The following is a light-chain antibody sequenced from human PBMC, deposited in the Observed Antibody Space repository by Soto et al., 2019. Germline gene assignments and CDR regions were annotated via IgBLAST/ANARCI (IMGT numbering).Light chain of an antibody. Sequence: EIGLTQSPGTLSLSPGERATLSCRASQSVSSNYLAWYQQKPGQAPTVLIYRASSRATGNPDRFSGSGSGTDFTLTISKLEPEDFAVYYCQQYGSSPLTFGGGTKVEIK. CDR2: RAS. CDR1: QSVSSNY. J-gene: IGKJ4*01. V-gene: IGKV3-20*01. CDR3: QQYGSSPLT.